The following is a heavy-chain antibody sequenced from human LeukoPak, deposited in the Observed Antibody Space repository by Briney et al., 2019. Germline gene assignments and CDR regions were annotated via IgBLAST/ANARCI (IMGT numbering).Heavy chain of an antibody. D-gene: IGHD3-3*01. CDR1: GFTFSTYW. CDR3: ARDSVRYDFWSGYYMNY. CDR2: IKPDGSKK. Sequence: PGGSLRLSCAASGFTFSTYWMSWVRQAPGKGLEWVANIKPDGSKKNYVDSVKGRFTISRDNAKNSLYLQMNSLRAEDTAVYYCARDSVRYDFWSGYYMNYWGQGFLVTVSS. V-gene: IGHV3-7*01. J-gene: IGHJ4*02.